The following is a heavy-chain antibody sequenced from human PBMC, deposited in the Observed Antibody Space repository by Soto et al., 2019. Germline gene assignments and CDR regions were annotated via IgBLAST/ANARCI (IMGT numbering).Heavy chain of an antibody. Sequence: ASETLSLTCTVSGGSISSYYWSWIRQPPGKGLEWIGYIYYSGSTNYNPSLKSRVTISVDTSKNQFSLKLSSVTAADTAVYYCARERYYDSSGYFRNWFDPWGQGTLVTVSS. CDR1: GGSISSYY. CDR3: ARERYYDSSGYFRNWFDP. J-gene: IGHJ5*02. CDR2: IYYSGST. D-gene: IGHD3-22*01. V-gene: IGHV4-59*01.